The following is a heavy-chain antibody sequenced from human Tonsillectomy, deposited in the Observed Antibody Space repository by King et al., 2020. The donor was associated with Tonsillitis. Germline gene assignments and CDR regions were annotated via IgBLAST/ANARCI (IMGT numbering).Heavy chain of an antibody. Sequence: DVQLVESGGGWAKPGGSLRLSCAASGFSFTDAWMSWVRQAPGKGLEWVGRIKSKSDGGRSEYAAPVKGRFTVSRDDSKNSLHLQMNSLKTEDTAVYYCTQGGYSYGYRGPTDYWGQGTLVTVSS. J-gene: IGHJ4*02. CDR2: IKSKSDGGRS. CDR3: TQGGYSYGYRGPTDY. V-gene: IGHV3-15*05. D-gene: IGHD5-18*01. CDR1: GFSFTDAW.